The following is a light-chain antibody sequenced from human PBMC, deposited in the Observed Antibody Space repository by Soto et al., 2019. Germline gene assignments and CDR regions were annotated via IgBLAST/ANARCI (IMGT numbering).Light chain of an antibody. Sequence: ALTQPRSMSGSPGQSVTISCTVTTSDVGGFNSVSWYQQHPGKAPKLMIYDVNKRPSGVPDRFSGSKSGSTASLTISGLQAEDEADYYCCSYAGSYSYAFATGTKVTVL. CDR2: DVN. CDR3: CSYAGSYSYA. J-gene: IGLJ1*01. V-gene: IGLV2-11*01. CDR1: TSDVGGFNS.